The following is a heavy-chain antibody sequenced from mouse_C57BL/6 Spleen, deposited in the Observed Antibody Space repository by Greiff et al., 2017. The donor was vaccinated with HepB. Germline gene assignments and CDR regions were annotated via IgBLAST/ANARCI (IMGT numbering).Heavy chain of an antibody. Sequence: EVQLVESGPGLVKPSQSLSLTCSVTGYSITSGYYWNWIRQFPGNKLEWMGYISYDGSNNYNPSLKNRISITRDTSKNQFFLKLNSVTTEDTATYYCARDYYYGSSYGYFDVWGTGTTVTVSS. CDR2: ISYDGSN. CDR1: GYSITSGYY. J-gene: IGHJ1*03. D-gene: IGHD1-1*01. V-gene: IGHV3-6*01. CDR3: ARDYYYGSSYGYFDV.